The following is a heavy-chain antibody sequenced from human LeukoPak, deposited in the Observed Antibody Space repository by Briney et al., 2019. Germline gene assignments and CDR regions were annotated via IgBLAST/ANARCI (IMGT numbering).Heavy chain of an antibody. CDR1: GESLSVYY. Sequence: PSETLSLTCCVHGESLSVYYRSWIRQPPGKSLEWIGKTDHSGSTDYNPSLKSRVTISVDTSKKQFSLQLSSVTAADTAVYYGARRPPHYGLDVWGQGATVTVSS. J-gene: IGHJ6*01. CDR2: TDHSGST. CDR3: ARRPPHYGLDV. V-gene: IGHV4-34*01.